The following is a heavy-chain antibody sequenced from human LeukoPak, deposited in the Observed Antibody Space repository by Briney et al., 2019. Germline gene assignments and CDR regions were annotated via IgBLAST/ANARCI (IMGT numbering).Heavy chain of an antibody. D-gene: IGHD1-1*01. Sequence: GGSLRLSCLASGFTFRAYGLRWVRQAPGMGLEWVSFFRSRIYGGAPEYAASVRGRFTVSRDDSERIRYLQMNTLKSEDTAVYYCARGETVSRAKYYFAFGSRGTLATVSA. J-gene: IGHJ4*02. CDR2: FRSRIYGGAP. V-gene: IGHV3-49*04. CDR3: ARGETVSRAKYYFAF. CDR1: GFTFRAYG.